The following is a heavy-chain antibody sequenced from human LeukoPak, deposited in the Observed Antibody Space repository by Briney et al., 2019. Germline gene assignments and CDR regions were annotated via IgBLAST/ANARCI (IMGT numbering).Heavy chain of an antibody. Sequence: KPSETPSLTCAVYGGSFSGYYWSWIRQPPGKGLEWIGEINHSGSTNYNPSLKSRVTISVDTSKNQFSLKLSSVTAADTAVYYCARTRVIVGATTSKKAPNFDYWGQGTLVTVSS. D-gene: IGHD1-26*01. V-gene: IGHV4-34*01. CDR2: INHSGST. CDR3: ARTRVIVGATTSKKAPNFDY. CDR1: GGSFSGYY. J-gene: IGHJ4*02.